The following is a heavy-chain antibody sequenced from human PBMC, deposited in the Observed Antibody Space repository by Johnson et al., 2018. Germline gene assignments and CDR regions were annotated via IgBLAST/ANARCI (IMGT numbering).Heavy chain of an antibody. CDR3: ARETSRAGATTGDAFDI. V-gene: IGHV3-30*04. Sequence: QVQLVQSGGGVVQPGGSLRLSCAASGFTLSNYAMHWVRQAPGKGLEWVAAITYDGRNKYYADSVKGRFTISRENSKNTLYLQLNSLRSEDTALYYCARETSRAGATTGDAFDIWGQGTMVTASS. CDR1: GFTLSNYA. J-gene: IGHJ3*02. CDR2: ITYDGRNK. D-gene: IGHD1-26*01.